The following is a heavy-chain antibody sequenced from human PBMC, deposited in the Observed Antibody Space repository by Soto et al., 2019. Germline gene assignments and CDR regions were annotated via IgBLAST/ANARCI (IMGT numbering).Heavy chain of an antibody. D-gene: IGHD3-22*01. Sequence: EVQLVESGGGLVQPGGSLRLSCAASGFTFSSYEMNWVRQAPGKGLEWVSYISSSGSTIYYADSVKGRFTISRDNAKNSLYLQMSSLRAEDTAVYYCASCYYDSSGYCDFDYWGQGTLVTVSS. CDR3: ASCYYDSSGYCDFDY. CDR1: GFTFSSYE. J-gene: IGHJ4*02. CDR2: ISSSGSTI. V-gene: IGHV3-48*03.